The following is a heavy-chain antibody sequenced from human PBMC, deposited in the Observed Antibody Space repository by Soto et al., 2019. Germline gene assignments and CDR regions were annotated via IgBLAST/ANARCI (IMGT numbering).Heavy chain of an antibody. CDR3: ATGDWSRTNNFDT. J-gene: IGHJ5*02. V-gene: IGHV3-11*01. Sequence: NLLESGGGLVKPGGSLRLSCEGSGFLFSHYYMSWIRQGPEKRLELVAYISSNSTAFYYADSVKGRFTVSKDDAKKCVFLQMTSVTSDDTATYYCATGDWSRTNNFDTWGQGTQVIVSA. CDR1: GFLFSHYY. D-gene: IGHD2-2*01. CDR2: ISSNSTAF.